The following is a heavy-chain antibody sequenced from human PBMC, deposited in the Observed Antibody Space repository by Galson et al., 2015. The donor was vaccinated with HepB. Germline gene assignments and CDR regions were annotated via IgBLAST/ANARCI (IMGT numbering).Heavy chain of an antibody. Sequence: SLRLSCAASGFRFSSYWMNWVRQAPGKGLEWVAFISQDGGHKSHVGSVEGRFTISRDNAENSLYLQMNGLRADDTAVYYCARDMGSETFTHPSHWGPGTLVTVSP. V-gene: IGHV3-7*03. CDR2: ISQDGGHK. CDR3: ARDMGSETFTHPSH. D-gene: IGHD2-15*01. CDR1: GFRFSSYW. J-gene: IGHJ4*02.